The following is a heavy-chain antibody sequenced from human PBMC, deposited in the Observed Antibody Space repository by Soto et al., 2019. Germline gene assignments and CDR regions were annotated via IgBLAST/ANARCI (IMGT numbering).Heavy chain of an antibody. V-gene: IGHV3-23*01. CDR3: AKPLGSESYLPFDY. Sequence: EVQLLESGGGLVQPGGSLRLSCAASGFTFSIYGLSWVRQARGKGLEWVSAISGSGENTYYADSVKGRFTISTDNPKNTLYLQMNSLRAEDTAVYYCAKPLGSESYLPFDYWGQGTLVTVSS. J-gene: IGHJ4*02. D-gene: IGHD3-10*01. CDR2: ISGSGENT. CDR1: GFTFSIYG.